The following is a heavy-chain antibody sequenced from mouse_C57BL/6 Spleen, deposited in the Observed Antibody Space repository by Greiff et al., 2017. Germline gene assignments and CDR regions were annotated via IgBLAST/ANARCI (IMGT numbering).Heavy chain of an antibody. CDR1: GYSITSGYY. CDR3: ASKDYGSSTSWFAY. J-gene: IGHJ3*01. Sequence: EVKLQQPGPGLVKPSQSLSLTCSVTGYSITSGYYWNWIRQFPGNKLEWMGYISYDGSNNYNPSLKNRISITRDTSKNQFFLKLNSVTTEDTATYVCASKDYGSSTSWFAYWGQGTLVTVAA. V-gene: IGHV3-6*01. CDR2: ISYDGSN. D-gene: IGHD1-1*01.